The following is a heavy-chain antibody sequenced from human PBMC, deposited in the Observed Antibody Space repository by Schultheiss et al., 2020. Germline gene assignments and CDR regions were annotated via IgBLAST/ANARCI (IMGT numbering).Heavy chain of an antibody. V-gene: IGHV3-48*02. J-gene: IGHJ3*02. CDR1: GFTFSSYG. CDR2: ISSSSSTI. Sequence: GGSLRLSCAASGFTFSSYGMHWVRQAPGKGLEWVSYISSSSSTIYYADSVKGRFTISRDNAKNSLYLQMNSLRDEDTAVYYCARDRGWSSGWFAFDIWGQGTMVTVSS. CDR3: ARDRGWSSGWFAFDI. D-gene: IGHD6-19*01.